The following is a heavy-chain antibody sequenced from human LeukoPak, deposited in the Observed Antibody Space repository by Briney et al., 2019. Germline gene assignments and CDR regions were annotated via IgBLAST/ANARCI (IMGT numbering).Heavy chain of an antibody. CDR2: ISSSRSTT. V-gene: IGHV3-48*01. D-gene: IGHD5-12*01. Sequence: GSLRLSCAASGFTFSRYSMTWVRQAPGKGLEWISFISSSRSTTYYADSVKGRCTISRDNGKNSMYLQMHSLRAEDTAVYYCAKGGYIDTHLFDYWGQGTLVTVSS. J-gene: IGHJ4*02. CDR3: AKGGYIDTHLFDY. CDR1: GFTFSRYS.